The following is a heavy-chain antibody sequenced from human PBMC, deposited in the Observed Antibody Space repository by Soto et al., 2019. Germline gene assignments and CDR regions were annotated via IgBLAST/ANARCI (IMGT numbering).Heavy chain of an antibody. Sequence: PSETLSLTCTVSGISVSTSDYYWGWVRQPPGKGLDWIGNIYYSGSTFYNPSLRSRVTLSVDTSKNQFSLRLNSVTVADTAVYCCAGFVVPAARNSDFDYWGQGTLVTVSS. D-gene: IGHD2-2*01. CDR2: IYYSGST. J-gene: IGHJ4*02. V-gene: IGHV4-39*01. CDR1: GISVSTSDYY. CDR3: AGFVVPAARNSDFDY.